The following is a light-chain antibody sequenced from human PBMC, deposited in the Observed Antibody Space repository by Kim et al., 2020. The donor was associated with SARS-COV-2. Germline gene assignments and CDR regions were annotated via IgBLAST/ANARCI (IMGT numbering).Light chain of an antibody. J-gene: IGKJ5*01. CDR2: DAS. V-gene: IGKV3-11*01. CDR3: QQRSDWPIT. CDR1: HSVNRS. Sequence: EIVLTQSPGTLSLSPGERATLSCRASHSVNRSFSWFQQQPAEPARRLLFDASNSTAGSLPGRSGSGCGTEFTLTIITRQPDDFGVDYCQQRSDWPITFGQGTRLEIK.